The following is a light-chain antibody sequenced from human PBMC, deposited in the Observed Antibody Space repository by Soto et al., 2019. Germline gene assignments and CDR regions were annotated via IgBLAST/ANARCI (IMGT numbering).Light chain of an antibody. Sequence: EIVLAQSPSTRSLSPGDTATLSCRASQSVSSYLACYQQKPGQAPRLLIYDASNRATGIPARFSGSGSGTDFTPTISSLEPEDSAVYYCQHYDRLPITFGQGTRLEIK. J-gene: IGKJ5*01. CDR2: DAS. CDR3: QHYDRLPIT. CDR1: QSVSSY. V-gene: IGKV3-11*01.